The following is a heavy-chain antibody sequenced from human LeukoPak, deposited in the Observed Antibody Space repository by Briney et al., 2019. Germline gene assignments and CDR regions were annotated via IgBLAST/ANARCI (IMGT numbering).Heavy chain of an antibody. CDR3: ARQRSEGSSWSYYYYGMDV. V-gene: IGHV4-59*08. CDR2: IYYSGST. CDR1: GGSISSYY. Sequence: SETLSLTCTVSGGSISSYYWSWIRQPPGKGLEWIGYIYYSGSTNYNPSLKSRVTLSVDTSKNQFSLKLSSVTAADTAVYYCARQRSEGSSWSYYYYGMDVWGQGTTVTVSS. J-gene: IGHJ6*02. D-gene: IGHD6-13*01.